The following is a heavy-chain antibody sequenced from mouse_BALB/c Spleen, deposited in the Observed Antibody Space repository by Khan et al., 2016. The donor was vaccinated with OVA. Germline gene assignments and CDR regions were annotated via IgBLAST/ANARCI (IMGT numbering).Heavy chain of an antibody. Sequence: VQLQQSGAELAKPGASVKMSCKASGYTFTTYWMHWVKQRPGQGLEWIGYINPTSGYTEYNEKFKDKATLSAEQSSSTAYMQLSSLTSEDSSVYYCTRDRIDYWGQGTTLTVSS. CDR1: GYTFTTYW. CDR2: INPTSGYT. V-gene: IGHV1-7*01. J-gene: IGHJ2*01. CDR3: TRDRIDY.